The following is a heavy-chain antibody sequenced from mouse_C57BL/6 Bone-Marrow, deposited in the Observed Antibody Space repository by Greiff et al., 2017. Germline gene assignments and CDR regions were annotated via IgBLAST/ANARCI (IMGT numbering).Heavy chain of an antibody. CDR2: RWSGGST. J-gene: IGHJ4*01. CDR1: GFSLTSYG. CDR3: ARNRYYYAMDY. V-gene: IGHV2-2*01. Sequence: VKLMESGPGLVQPSQSLSITCTVSGFSLTSYGVHWVRQSPGKGLEWLGVRWSGGSTDYNAAFISRLSISKDNSKSQVFFKINSLQADDTAIYYCARNRYYYAMDYWGQGTSVTVSS.